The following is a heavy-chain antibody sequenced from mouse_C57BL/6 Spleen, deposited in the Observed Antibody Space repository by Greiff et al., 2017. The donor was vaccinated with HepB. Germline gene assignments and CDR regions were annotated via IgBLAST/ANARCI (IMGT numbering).Heavy chain of an antibody. CDR2: IDPNSGGT. V-gene: IGHV1-72*01. CDR1: GEEGRDSW. Sequence: QKTGEGGGERGAGGEGACPAWGEEGRDSWLPGGNQRPGRGLEWIGRIDPNSGGTKYNEKFKSKATLTVDKPSSTAYMQLSSLISGDSAVYSWARWERYDYRYYAMDYWGQGTSVTVSS. CDR3: ARWERYDYRYYAMDY. J-gene: IGHJ4*01. D-gene: IGHD2-4*01.